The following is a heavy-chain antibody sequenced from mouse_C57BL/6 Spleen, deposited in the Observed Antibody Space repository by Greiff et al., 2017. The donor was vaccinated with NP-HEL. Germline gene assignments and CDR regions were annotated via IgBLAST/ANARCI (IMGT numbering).Heavy chain of an antibody. CDR2: INYDGSST. CDR1: GFTFSDYY. J-gene: IGHJ1*03. D-gene: IGHD1-1*01. Sequence: EVQLVESEGGLVQPGSSMKLSCTASGFTFSDYYMAWVRQVPEKGLEWVANINYDGSSTYYLDSLKSRFIISRDNAKNILYLQMSSLKSEDTATYYCARARNVTTVVATPYWYFDVWGTGTTVTVSS. V-gene: IGHV5-16*01. CDR3: ARARNVTTVVATPYWYFDV.